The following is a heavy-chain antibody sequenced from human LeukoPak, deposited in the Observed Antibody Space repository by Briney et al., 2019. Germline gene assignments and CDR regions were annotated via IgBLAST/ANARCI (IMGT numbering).Heavy chain of an antibody. D-gene: IGHD4-11*01. V-gene: IGHV1-8*02. Sequence: ASVKVSCKASGYTFTSYGISWVRQAPGQGLEWMGWMNPNSGNTGYAQKFQGRVTMTRNTSISTAYMELSSLRSEDTAVYYCATIETTRYFDYWGQGTLVTVSS. CDR2: MNPNSGNT. J-gene: IGHJ4*02. CDR3: ATIETTRYFDY. CDR1: GYTFTSYG.